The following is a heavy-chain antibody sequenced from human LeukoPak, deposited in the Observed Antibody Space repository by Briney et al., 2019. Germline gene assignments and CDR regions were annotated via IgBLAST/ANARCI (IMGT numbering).Heavy chain of an antibody. Sequence: GGSLRLSCAASGFTFSSYWMSWVRQAPGKGLEWVAVIWYDGSNKYYADSVKGRFTISRDNSKNTLYLQMNSLRAEDTAVYYCARGTPLYYDFWSGYYPDAFDIWGQGTMVTVSS. V-gene: IGHV3-33*08. CDR2: IWYDGSNK. D-gene: IGHD3-3*01. J-gene: IGHJ3*02. CDR3: ARGTPLYYDFWSGYYPDAFDI. CDR1: GFTFSSYW.